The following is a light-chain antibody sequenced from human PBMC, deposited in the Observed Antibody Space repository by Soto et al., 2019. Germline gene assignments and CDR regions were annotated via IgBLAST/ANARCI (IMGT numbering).Light chain of an antibody. CDR3: ISYTSSNTHYVI. Sequence: QSALTQPASVSGSPGQSITISCTGTSNDVGGYNYVSWYQQHPGKAPKLIIYEVTDRPSGVSNRFSGSKSGNTASLTISGLQAEDEADYYCISYTSSNTHYVIIGGGTKVTVL. V-gene: IGLV2-14*01. CDR1: SNDVGGYNY. CDR2: EVT. J-gene: IGLJ2*01.